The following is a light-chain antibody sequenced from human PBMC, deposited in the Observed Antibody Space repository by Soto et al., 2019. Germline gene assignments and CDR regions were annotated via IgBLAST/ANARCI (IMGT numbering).Light chain of an antibody. J-gene: IGLJ1*01. CDR1: SSNIGNNA. V-gene: IGLV1-36*01. Sequence: QSVLTQPPSVSDAPKQRVTISCSGSSSNIGNNAVNWYQQLPGTAPKLLIYYDDLLPSGVSDRFSGSKSGTSASLAISGLQSEDEADYYCAAWDDSLNGYVLGTGTKLTVL. CDR2: YDD. CDR3: AAWDDSLNGYV.